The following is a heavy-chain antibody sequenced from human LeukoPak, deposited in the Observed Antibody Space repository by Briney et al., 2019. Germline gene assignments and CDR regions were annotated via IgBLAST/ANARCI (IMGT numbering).Heavy chain of an antibody. CDR1: GGSISSYY. J-gene: IGHJ4*02. Sequence: SETLSLTCSVSGGSISSYYSSWIRQPAGKGLEWLGRIYTSGSTNYNPSLKSRVTISVDTSKNQFSLKLSSVTAADTAVYYCASFDLSLLLFDYWGQGTLVTVSS. V-gene: IGHV4-4*07. CDR3: ASFDLSLLLFDY. D-gene: IGHD1-26*01. CDR2: IYTSGST.